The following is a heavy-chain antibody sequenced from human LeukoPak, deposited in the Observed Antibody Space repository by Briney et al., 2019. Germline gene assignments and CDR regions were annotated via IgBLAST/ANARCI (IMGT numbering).Heavy chain of an antibody. V-gene: IGHV3-7*01. CDR3: VFWFQHFDY. J-gene: IGHJ4*02. Sequence: GGSLRLSCAASGFTFSNNWMSWVRQAPGRGLEWVAHLNPDGSENYYVDSVKGRFTISRDTAENSLFLQMNSLRADDTAVYYCVFWFQHFDYWGRGTLVSVSS. D-gene: IGHD3-9*01. CDR1: GFTFSNNW. CDR2: LNPDGSEN.